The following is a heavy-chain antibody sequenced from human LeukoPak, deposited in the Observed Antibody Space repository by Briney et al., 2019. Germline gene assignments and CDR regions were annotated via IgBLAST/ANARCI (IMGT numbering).Heavy chain of an antibody. CDR2: VNQDGREK. V-gene: IGHV3-7*01. Sequence: GSLPLSCSVSGFPLIRYWMTWVRPAPGKGLQWVANVNQDGREKYYMDSMKGRLNISRDNTENSVFLQLTSLRPEDTGIYFCAKGRDYGDYWGQGTLVAVSS. J-gene: IGHJ4*02. CDR1: GFPLIRYW. CDR3: AKGRDYGDY.